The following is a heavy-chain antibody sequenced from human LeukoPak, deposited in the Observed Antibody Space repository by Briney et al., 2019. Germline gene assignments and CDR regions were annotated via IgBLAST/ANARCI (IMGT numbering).Heavy chain of an antibody. CDR1: GGSISSGGYC. CDR3: ARGVGYCSSTSCSFDY. V-gene: IGHV4-31*03. J-gene: IGHJ4*02. D-gene: IGHD2-2*01. Sequence: PSETLSLTCTVSGGSISSGGYCWSWIRQHPGKGLEWIGYIYYSGSTYYNPSLKSRVTISVDTSKNQFSLTLSSVTAADTAVYYCARGVGYCSSTSCSFDYWGQGTLVTVSS. CDR2: IYYSGST.